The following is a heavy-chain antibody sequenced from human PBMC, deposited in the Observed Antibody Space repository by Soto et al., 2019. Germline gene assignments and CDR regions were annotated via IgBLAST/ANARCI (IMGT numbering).Heavy chain of an antibody. J-gene: IGHJ5*02. D-gene: IGHD2-15*01. CDR1: GFSFTGYY. Sequence: ASVKVSCKASGFSFTGYYIHWLRQAPGQGLEWMGWINAHSGGTEYAQKFQGRVTLTRDTSIATAYLTLTSLTAADTAVYYCARDKYCSGGSCRKNWFDPWGQGTLVTVSS. CDR2: INAHSGGT. CDR3: ARDKYCSGGSCRKNWFDP. V-gene: IGHV1-2*02.